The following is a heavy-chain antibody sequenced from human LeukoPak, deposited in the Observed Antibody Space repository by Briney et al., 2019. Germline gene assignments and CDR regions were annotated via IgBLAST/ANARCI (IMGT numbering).Heavy chain of an antibody. V-gene: IGHV1-18*01. D-gene: IGHD3-16*02. CDR3: ARVSGLGELSPNFDY. CDR2: ISAYNGNT. Sequence: ASVKVSCKASGYTFTSYGISWVRQAPGQGLEWMGWISAYNGNTNYAQKFQGRVTMTTDTSTSTAYMELRRLRSDDTAVYYCARVSGLGELSPNFDYWGQGTLVTVSS. CDR1: GYTFTSYG. J-gene: IGHJ4*02.